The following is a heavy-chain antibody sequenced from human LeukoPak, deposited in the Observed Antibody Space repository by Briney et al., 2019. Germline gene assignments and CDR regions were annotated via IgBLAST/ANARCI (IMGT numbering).Heavy chain of an antibody. J-gene: IGHJ4*02. Sequence: PSETLSLTCTVSGGSISSGGYYWSWIRQHPGKGLEWVSSISSSSSYIYYADSVKGRFTISRDNAKNSLYLQMNSLRAEDTAVYYCARFALSGYYLYYFDYWGQGTLVTVSS. D-gene: IGHD3-22*01. CDR2: ISSSSSYI. CDR3: ARFALSGYYLYYFDY. V-gene: IGHV3-21*01. CDR1: GGSISSGGYY.